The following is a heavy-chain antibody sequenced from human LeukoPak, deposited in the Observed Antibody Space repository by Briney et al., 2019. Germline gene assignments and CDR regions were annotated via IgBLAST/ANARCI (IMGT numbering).Heavy chain of an antibody. Sequence: PGGSLRLSCAASGFTVTRNYMTWVRQAPGKGLEWVSVTYSGGRTYYEDSVKGRFTISRDNSKNTLYLHMNTLRADDTAVYYCAKESTVTPGNVNWFDPWGRGTLVTVSS. J-gene: IGHJ5*02. V-gene: IGHV3-53*01. D-gene: IGHD4-17*01. CDR3: AKESTVTPGNVNWFDP. CDR1: GFTVTRNY. CDR2: TYSGGRT.